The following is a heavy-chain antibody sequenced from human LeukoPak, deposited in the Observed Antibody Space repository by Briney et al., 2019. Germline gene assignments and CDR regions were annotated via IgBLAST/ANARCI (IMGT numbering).Heavy chain of an antibody. CDR3: ARARYYGSGSYYNNDYGMDV. Sequence: PGGSLRLSCAASGFTFSSYDMHWVRQATGKGLEWVPAIGTAGDPYYPGSVKGRFTISRENAKNSLYLQMNSLRAGDTAVYYCARARYYGSGSYYNNDYGMDVWGQGTTVTVSS. J-gene: IGHJ6*02. CDR1: GFTFSSYD. CDR2: IGTAGDP. V-gene: IGHV3-13*05. D-gene: IGHD3-10*01.